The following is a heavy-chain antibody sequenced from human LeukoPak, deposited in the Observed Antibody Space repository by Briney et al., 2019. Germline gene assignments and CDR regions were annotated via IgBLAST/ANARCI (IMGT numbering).Heavy chain of an antibody. Sequence: PSETLSLTCTVSGGSISSSSYYWGWIRQPPGKGLEWIGSIYYSGSTYYNPSLKSRVTISVDTSKNQFSLKLSSVTAADTAVYYCARHSRRVKGYYDSSGPSFDYWGQGTLVTVSS. CDR3: ARHSRRVKGYYDSSGPSFDY. D-gene: IGHD3-22*01. J-gene: IGHJ4*02. CDR2: IYYSGST. V-gene: IGHV4-39*01. CDR1: GGSISSSSYY.